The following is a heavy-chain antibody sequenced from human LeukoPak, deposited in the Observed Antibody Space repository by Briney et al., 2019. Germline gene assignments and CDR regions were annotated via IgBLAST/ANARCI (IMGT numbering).Heavy chain of an antibody. D-gene: IGHD6-13*01. V-gene: IGHV4-34*01. CDR2: INHSGST. CDR1: GGSFSGYY. Sequence: KTSETLSLTCAVYGGSFSGYYWSWIRQPPGKGLEWIGEINHSGSTNYNPSLKSRVTISVDTSKNQFSLKLSSVTAADTAVYYCARDHFSSSLDYWGQGTPVTVSS. CDR3: ARDHFSSSLDY. J-gene: IGHJ4*02.